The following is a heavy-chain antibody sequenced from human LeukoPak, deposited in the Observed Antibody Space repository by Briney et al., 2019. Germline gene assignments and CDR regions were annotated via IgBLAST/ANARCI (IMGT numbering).Heavy chain of an antibody. Sequence: SVKVSCKASGFTFTSSAVQWVRQARGQRLEWIGWIVVGSGNTNYAQKFQERVTITRDMSTSTAYMELSSLRSEDTAVYYCAAVAVENYYYYMDVWGKGTTVTVSS. D-gene: IGHD4-23*01. CDR1: GFTFTSSA. CDR3: AAVAVENYYYYMDV. CDR2: IVVGSGNT. J-gene: IGHJ6*03. V-gene: IGHV1-58*01.